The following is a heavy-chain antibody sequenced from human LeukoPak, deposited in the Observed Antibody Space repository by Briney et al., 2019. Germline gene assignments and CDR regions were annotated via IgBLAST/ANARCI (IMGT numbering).Heavy chain of an antibody. D-gene: IGHD3-22*01. CDR1: GFTFSSYS. V-gene: IGHV3-21*01. Sequence: GGSLRLSCAASGFTFSSYSMNWVRQAPGKGLEWVSSISSSSSYIYYADSVKGRFTISRDNAKNSLYLQMNSLRAEDTAVYYCAGDAAYYYDSSGYYLGQGTLVTVSS. J-gene: IGHJ4*02. CDR2: ISSSSSYI. CDR3: AGDAAYYYDSSGYY.